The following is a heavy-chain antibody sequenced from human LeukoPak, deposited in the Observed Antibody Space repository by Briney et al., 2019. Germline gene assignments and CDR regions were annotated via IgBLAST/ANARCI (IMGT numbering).Heavy chain of an antibody. D-gene: IGHD3-3*01. V-gene: IGHV3-23*01. J-gene: IGHJ5*02. CDR3: AKDQYYDFWSGYSLRNNWFDP. CDR2: ISGSGGST. CDR1: GFTFSSYA. Sequence: GGSLRLSCAASGFTFSSYAMSWVRQAPGKGLEWVSAISGSGGSTYYADSVKGRFTISRDNSKSTLYLQMNSLRAEDTAVYYCAKDQYYDFWSGYSLRNNWFDPWGQGTLVTVSS.